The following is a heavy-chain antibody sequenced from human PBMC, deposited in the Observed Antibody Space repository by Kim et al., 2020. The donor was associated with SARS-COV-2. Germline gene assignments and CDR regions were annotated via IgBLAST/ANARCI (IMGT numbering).Heavy chain of an antibody. V-gene: IGHV4-39*07. CDR2: IYYSGST. Sequence: SETLSLTCTVSGGSISSSSYYWGWIRQPPGKGLEWIGSIYYSGSTYYNPSLKSRVTISVDTSKNQFSLKLSSVTAADTAVYYCARDHLVFRYFDWFDPWG. D-gene: IGHD3-9*01. CDR1: GGSISSSSYY. CDR3: ARDHLVFRYFDWFDP. J-gene: IGHJ5*02.